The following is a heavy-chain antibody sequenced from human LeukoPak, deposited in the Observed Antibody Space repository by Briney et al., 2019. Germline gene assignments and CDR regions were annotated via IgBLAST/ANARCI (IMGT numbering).Heavy chain of an antibody. J-gene: IGHJ4*02. CDR2: ISAYNGNT. CDR1: GYTFTSYG. V-gene: IGHV1-18*01. CDR3: ATGRDCSGGSCYSVY. Sequence: ASVKVSCKASGYTFTSYGISWVRQAPGQGLEWMGWISAYNGNTNYAQKLQGRVTMTTDTSTSTAYMELRSLRSDDTAVYYCATGRDCSGGSCYSVYWGQGTLVTVSS. D-gene: IGHD2-15*01.